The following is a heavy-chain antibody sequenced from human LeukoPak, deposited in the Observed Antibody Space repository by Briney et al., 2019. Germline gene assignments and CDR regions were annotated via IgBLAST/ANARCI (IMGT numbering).Heavy chain of an antibody. J-gene: IGHJ4*02. CDR3: ARGGRYTHADFES. CDR1: GFTFSSYW. V-gene: IGHV3-74*01. Sequence: GGSLRLSCAASGFTFSSYWMHWVRHAPGKGLVWVSRINSDGGITTYADSVKGRFTISRDNAKTTVYLKMNSLRVEDTAVYYCARGGRYTHADFESWGQGTLVTVPS. D-gene: IGHD5-18*01. CDR2: INSDGGIT.